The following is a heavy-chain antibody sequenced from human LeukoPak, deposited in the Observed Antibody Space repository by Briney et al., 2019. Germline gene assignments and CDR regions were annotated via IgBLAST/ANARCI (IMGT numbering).Heavy chain of an antibody. J-gene: IGHJ4*02. D-gene: IGHD6-13*01. CDR3: ARNPGYSSSILFDY. Sequence: SGTLSLTCAVSGGSISSSNWWSWVRQPPGKGLEWVGEIYHSGSTNYNPSLKSRVTISLDKSKNQFSLKLSSVTAADTAVYYCARNPGYSSSILFDYWGQGTLVTVSS. CDR2: IYHSGST. CDR1: GGSISSSNW. V-gene: IGHV4-4*02.